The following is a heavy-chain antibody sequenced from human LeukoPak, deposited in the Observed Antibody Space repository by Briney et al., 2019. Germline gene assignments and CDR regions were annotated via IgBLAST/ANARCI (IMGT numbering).Heavy chain of an antibody. Sequence: GGSLRLSCAASGFTFSNYWMHWVRQAPGKGLVWVSRIYNDGSSTTYADSVKGRFTISRDNAKNSLYLQMNSLRAEDTAVYYCARGVRGVNDYWGQGTLVTVSS. D-gene: IGHD3-10*01. J-gene: IGHJ4*02. CDR1: GFTFSNYW. V-gene: IGHV3-74*01. CDR3: ARGVRGVNDY. CDR2: IYNDGSST.